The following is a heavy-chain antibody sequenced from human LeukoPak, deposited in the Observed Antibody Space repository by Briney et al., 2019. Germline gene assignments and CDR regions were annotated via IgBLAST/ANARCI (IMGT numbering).Heavy chain of an antibody. D-gene: IGHD6-13*01. Sequence: SETLSLTCTVSGGSISSSSYYWGWIRQPPGKGLEWIGSIYYTGSAYHNPSLKSRLTLSVDTSKNQFSLSLTSVTATDTAVYYCARQKGSASSWADFDYWVQGTLVTVSA. CDR1: GGSISSSSYY. V-gene: IGHV4-39*01. CDR2: IYYTGSA. CDR3: ARQKGSASSWADFDY. J-gene: IGHJ4*02.